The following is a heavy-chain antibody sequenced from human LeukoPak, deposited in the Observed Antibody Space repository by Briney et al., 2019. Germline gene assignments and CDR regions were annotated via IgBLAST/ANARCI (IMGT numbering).Heavy chain of an antibody. V-gene: IGHV1-69*10. CDR1: GGTFSSHA. Sequence: ASVKVSCKAPGGTFSSHAMSWVRQAPGQGLEWMGEIIPILDITNYAQKFQGRVTITADKSTGTAYMELSSLRSEDTAVYYCAILSDGAYCGGDRFYLDYWGQGTLVTVSS. CDR2: IIPILDIT. CDR3: AILSDGAYCGGDRFYLDY. D-gene: IGHD2-21*02. J-gene: IGHJ4*02.